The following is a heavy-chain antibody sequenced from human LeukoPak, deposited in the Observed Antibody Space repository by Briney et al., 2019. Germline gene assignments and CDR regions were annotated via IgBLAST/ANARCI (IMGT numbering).Heavy chain of an antibody. CDR1: GFTFSSYE. J-gene: IGHJ4*02. D-gene: IGHD4-17*01. CDR3: AREPDYGDYGDDY. Sequence: GGSLRLSCAASGFTFSSYEMNWVRQAPGKGLEWVSYISSSGSTIYYADSVKGRFTISRDNAKNSLYLQMNSLRAEDTAVYYCAREPDYGDYGDDYWGQGTLVTVSS. V-gene: IGHV3-48*03. CDR2: ISSSGSTI.